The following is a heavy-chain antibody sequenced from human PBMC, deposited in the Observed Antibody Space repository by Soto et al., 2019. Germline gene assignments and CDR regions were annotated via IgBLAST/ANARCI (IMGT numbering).Heavy chain of an antibody. CDR2: IAYDGNEK. CDR3: GKDVGDYVPYYYGVDV. J-gene: IGHJ6*02. CDR1: GLTFKTHA. V-gene: IGHV3-30*18. D-gene: IGHD1-26*01. Sequence: QVQLVESGGGVVQPGTSLRLSCAASGLTFKTHAMHWVRQAPGKGLEGMAVIAYDGNEKFYADSVKGRFTISRDNSKNALYLQINTLRNEDTAVYYCGKDVGDYVPYYYGVDVWGQGTTVTVSS.